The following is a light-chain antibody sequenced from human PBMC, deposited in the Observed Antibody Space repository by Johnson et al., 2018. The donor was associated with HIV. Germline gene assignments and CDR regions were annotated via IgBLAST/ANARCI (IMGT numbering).Light chain of an antibody. Sequence: QSVLTQPPSVSAAPGQKVTIYCSGSSSNIGNNYVSWYQQLPGTAPKLLIYENNKRPSGIPDRFSGSKSGTSATLGIAGLQTGDEADYYGGTWDQSLNTGAVFGAGTKVTVL. V-gene: IGLV1-51*02. J-gene: IGLJ1*01. CDR1: SSNIGNNY. CDR2: ENN. CDR3: GTWDQSLNTGAV.